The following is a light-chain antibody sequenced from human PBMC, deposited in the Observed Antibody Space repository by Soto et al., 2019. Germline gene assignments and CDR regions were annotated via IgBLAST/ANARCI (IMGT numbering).Light chain of an antibody. CDR1: QSVSSSY. Sequence: ESVLTQSPGTLSMSPGERATLSCRASQSVSSSYSAWYQQKSGQAPRLLIYGASSRATGIPDRFSGSGSGTDFTLPISRLEPEDFAVYYCQQYGSSPFTFGAATKVDIK. J-gene: IGKJ3*01. V-gene: IGKV3-20*01. CDR2: GAS. CDR3: QQYGSSPFT.